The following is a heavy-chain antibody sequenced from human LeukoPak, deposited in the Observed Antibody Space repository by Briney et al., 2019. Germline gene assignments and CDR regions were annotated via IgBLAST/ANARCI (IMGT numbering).Heavy chain of an antibody. V-gene: IGHV3-53*01. CDR2: IYSGGST. J-gene: IGHJ4*02. CDR3: AKGEYCSTTSCYTLYY. Sequence: GGSLRLSCAASGFTVSSNYMSWVRQAPGKGLEWVSVIYSGGSTYYADSVKGRFTISRDNSKNTLYLQMNSLRAEDTAVYYCAKGEYCSTTSCYTLYYWGQGTLVTVSS. D-gene: IGHD2-2*02. CDR1: GFTVSSNY.